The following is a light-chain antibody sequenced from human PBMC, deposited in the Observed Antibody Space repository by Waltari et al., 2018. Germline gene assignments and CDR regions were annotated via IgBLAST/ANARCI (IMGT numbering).Light chain of an antibody. CDR3: QQYNSYQWT. CDR2: KAS. J-gene: IGKJ1*01. Sequence: DIQMTQSPSTLSASGGERVTITCRASQRISSWLAWYQQKPGKAPKLLIYKASSLESGVPSRFSGSGSGTEFTLTISSLQPDDFATYYCQQYNSYQWTFGQGTKVEIK. CDR1: QRISSW. V-gene: IGKV1-5*03.